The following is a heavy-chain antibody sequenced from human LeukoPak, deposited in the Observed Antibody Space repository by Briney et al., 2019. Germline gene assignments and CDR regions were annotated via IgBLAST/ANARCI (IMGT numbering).Heavy chain of an antibody. J-gene: IGHJ3*02. D-gene: IGHD4-17*01. CDR3: AKDSPYGDYPHDAFDI. CDR1: GFTFSHYW. V-gene: IGHV3-23*01. Sequence: GGSLRLSCAASGFTFSHYWMSWVRQAPGKGLEWVSAISGSGGSTYYADSVKGRFTISRDNSKNTLYLQMNSLRAEDTAVYYCAKDSPYGDYPHDAFDIWGQGTMVTVSS. CDR2: ISGSGGST.